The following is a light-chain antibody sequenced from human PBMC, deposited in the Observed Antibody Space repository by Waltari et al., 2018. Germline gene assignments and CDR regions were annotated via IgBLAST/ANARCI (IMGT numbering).Light chain of an antibody. CDR3: QSYDSGLSASV. J-gene: IGLJ3*02. CDR1: SSNFGAGYD. Sequence: QSVLTQPPSMSGAPGQKVTIPCTGGSSNFGAGYDVHWYQQHPGTAPRLLIFGNTNRASGVPGRFSGARSGTSASLAIAGLQSEDEAVYYYQSYDSGLSASVFGGGTKLTVL. CDR2: GNT. V-gene: IGLV1-40*01.